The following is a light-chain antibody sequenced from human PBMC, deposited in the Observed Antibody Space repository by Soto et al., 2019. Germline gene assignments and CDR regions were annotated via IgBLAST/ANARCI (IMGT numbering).Light chain of an antibody. CDR2: YAS. V-gene: IGKV3-15*01. Sequence: IVMTQSPATLSVSPGERVTFSCRASQGISNHLAWYQHRPGQAPRLLIAYASAGATGIPARFSGSGSGTEFTLTINSLQSEDSAVYCCQQFYTWPVTFGGGTKVEIK. J-gene: IGKJ4*01. CDR3: QQFYTWPVT. CDR1: QGISNH.